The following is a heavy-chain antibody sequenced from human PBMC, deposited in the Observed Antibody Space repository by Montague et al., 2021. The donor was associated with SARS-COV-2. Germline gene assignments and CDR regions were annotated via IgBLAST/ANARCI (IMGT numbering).Heavy chain of an antibody. J-gene: IGHJ4*02. CDR1: AGSLSSRSNY. D-gene: IGHD3-3*01. V-gene: IGHV4-39*01. Sequence: SETLSLTCTVSAGSLSSRSNYWGWIRQPPGMGLQWIGSVDSAGSTYYNPSLKSRVTISVDTSKNQFSLKLSSVTAADTAVFYCTRKTSRGLTIFGVVTASYCFDYWGQGTLVTVSS. CDR3: TRKTSRGLTIFGVVTASYCFDY. CDR2: VDSAGST.